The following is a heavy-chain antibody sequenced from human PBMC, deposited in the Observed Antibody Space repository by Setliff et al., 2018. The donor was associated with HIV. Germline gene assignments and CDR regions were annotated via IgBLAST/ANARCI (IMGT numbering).Heavy chain of an antibody. Sequence: ASVKVSCKASGYGFSTYAIIWVRQAPGRGPEWMGWISAYDGNTNYAQNLQGRVTMTTDTSTSTAYLELRSLRFDDTAVYYCARGSLYYFDFWGQGTLVTVSS. J-gene: IGHJ4*02. CDR3: ARGSLYYFDF. V-gene: IGHV1-18*01. CDR2: ISAYDGNT. CDR1: GYGFSTYA.